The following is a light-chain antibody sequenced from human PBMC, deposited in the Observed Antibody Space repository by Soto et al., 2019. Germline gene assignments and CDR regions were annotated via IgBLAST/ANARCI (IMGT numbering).Light chain of an antibody. CDR1: SGHSSFA. CDR3: QTWGTGSWV. CDR2: VNSDGSH. V-gene: IGLV4-69*01. Sequence: QLVLTQSPSASASLGASVKLTCTLSSGHSSFAIAWHQQQPEKGPRYLMKVNSDGSHSKGDGVPDRFSASSSGAERYLTISSLQSEDEADYYCQTWGTGSWVFGGGTKVTVL. J-gene: IGLJ3*02.